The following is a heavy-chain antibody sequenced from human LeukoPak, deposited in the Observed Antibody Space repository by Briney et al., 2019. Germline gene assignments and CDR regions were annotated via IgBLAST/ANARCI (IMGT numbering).Heavy chain of an antibody. CDR3: ARSASYYDSSGYWYYFDY. CDR1: GFTFSNYW. D-gene: IGHD3-22*01. V-gene: IGHV3-7*01. CDR2: IKQDGSEK. J-gene: IGHJ4*02. Sequence: PGGSLRLSCAASGFTFSNYWMSWVRQAPGKGLEWVAHIKQDGSEKYYVDSVKGRFTISRDNAESSLYLQMNSLRAEDTAAYYCARSASYYDSSGYWYYFDYWGQGTLVTVSS.